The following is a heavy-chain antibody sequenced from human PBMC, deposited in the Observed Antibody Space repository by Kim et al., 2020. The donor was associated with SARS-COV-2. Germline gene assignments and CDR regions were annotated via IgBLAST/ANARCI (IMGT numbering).Heavy chain of an antibody. CDR3: ARHEGSGSKTFDY. J-gene: IGHJ4*02. Sequence: YSPSFQGQVTISANKSISTAYLQWSSLKASDTAMYYCARHEGSGSKTFDYWGQGTLVTVSS. D-gene: IGHD3-10*01. V-gene: IGHV5-51*01.